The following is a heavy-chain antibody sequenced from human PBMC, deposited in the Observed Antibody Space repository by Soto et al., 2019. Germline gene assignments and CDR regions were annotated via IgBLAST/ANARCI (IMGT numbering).Heavy chain of an antibody. J-gene: IGHJ4*02. V-gene: IGHV1-46*03. CDR3: ARDAMIVVVTPPFDY. D-gene: IGHD3-22*01. CDR2: INPSGDST. CDR1: GYTFTSYY. Sequence: APVQVSCKASGYTFTSYYMHSVRQAPGQGLEWMGIINPSGDSTSYAQKFQGRVTMTRDTSTSTVYMELSSLRSEDTAVYYCARDAMIVVVTPPFDYWGQGTLVTVSS.